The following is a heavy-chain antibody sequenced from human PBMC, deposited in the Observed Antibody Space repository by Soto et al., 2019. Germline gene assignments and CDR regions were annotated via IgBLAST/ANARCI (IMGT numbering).Heavy chain of an antibody. V-gene: IGHV3-66*01. CDR3: ARERADLYCSSTSCYYMDV. D-gene: IGHD2-2*01. J-gene: IGHJ6*03. Sequence: GGSLRLSCAASGFTVSSNYMSWVRQAPGKGLEWVSDIYSGSTIYYADSVKGRFTISRDNAKNSLYLQMNSPRAEDTAVYYCARERADLYCSSTSCYYMDVWGKGTTVTVSS. CDR2: IYSGSTI. CDR1: GFTVSSNY.